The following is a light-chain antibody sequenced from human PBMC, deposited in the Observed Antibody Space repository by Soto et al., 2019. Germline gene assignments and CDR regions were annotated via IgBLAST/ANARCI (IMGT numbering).Light chain of an antibody. CDR3: QHHNSYPIT. V-gene: IGKV1-5*03. CDR2: KAS. CDR1: QSISVW. J-gene: IGKJ5*01. Sequence: DIPMTQFPSTLSASVGDRVTITCRASQSISVWLAWYQQKPGKAPNLLIYKASNLQSGVPSRFSGSGSGTEFTLTISSLQPDDFATYYCQHHNSYPITFGQGTRLEIK.